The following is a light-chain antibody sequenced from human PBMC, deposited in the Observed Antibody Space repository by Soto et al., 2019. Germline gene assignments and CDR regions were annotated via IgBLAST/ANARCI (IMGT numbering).Light chain of an antibody. CDR3: SSYTSSSPYV. CDR1: SSDIATYNY. Sequence: SALTQPASVSASPGQSNTIPCTRTSSDIATYNYVSWFQQYPGKAPKLMLYEVNNRPSGVSDRFSGSKSGNTASLTISGLQAEDDADYYCSSYTSSSPYVFGTGTKVTVL. V-gene: IGLV2-14*01. J-gene: IGLJ1*01. CDR2: EVN.